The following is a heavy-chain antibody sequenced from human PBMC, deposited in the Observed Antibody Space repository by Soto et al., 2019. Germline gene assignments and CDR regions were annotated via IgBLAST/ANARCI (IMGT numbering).Heavy chain of an antibody. CDR1: GFSFSNYA. J-gene: IGHJ4*02. Sequence: GGSLRLSSAASGFSFSNYAMYWVRQAPGKGLECVALIPYDGKNEKYTESVRGRFTISRDNSKNTLDLQMSGLRGEDTAVYYCARHTAGGIFTHRGALGFWGQGTLVTVSS. CDR3: ARHTAGGIFTHRGALGF. CDR2: IPYDGKNE. V-gene: IGHV3-30*04. D-gene: IGHD1-26*01.